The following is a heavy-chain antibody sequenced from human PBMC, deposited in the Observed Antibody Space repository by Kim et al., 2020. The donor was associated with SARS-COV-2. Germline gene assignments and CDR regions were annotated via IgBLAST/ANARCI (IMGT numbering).Heavy chain of an antibody. J-gene: IGHJ4*02. CDR1: GFTFSDYD. CDR3: GRGSPSGGKYAIDY. D-gene: IGHD1-26*01. Sequence: GGSLRLSCAASGFTFSDYDMDWVRQAPGKGLEWVARIRNKAKSYTTAYAASVKGSFTGSRDDSKDSLYLRMNSLKTEDTAVYYCGRGSPSGGKYAIDYWGQGSLVPVSS. CDR2: IRNKAKSYTT. V-gene: IGHV3-72*01.